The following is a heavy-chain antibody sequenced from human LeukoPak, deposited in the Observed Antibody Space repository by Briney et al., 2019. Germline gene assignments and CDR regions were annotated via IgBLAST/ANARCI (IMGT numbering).Heavy chain of an antibody. Sequence: GASVKVSCKASGYTFTSYGISWVRQAPGQGLEWMGWISAYNGNTNYAQKLQGRVTMTTDTSTSTAYMELRSLRSDDTAVYYCAILRRGDIVVVRDPWNYYGMDVWGQGTTVTVSS. D-gene: IGHD2-2*01. CDR2: ISAYNGNT. CDR1: GYTFTSYG. V-gene: IGHV1-18*01. CDR3: AILRRGDIVVVRDPWNYYGMDV. J-gene: IGHJ6*02.